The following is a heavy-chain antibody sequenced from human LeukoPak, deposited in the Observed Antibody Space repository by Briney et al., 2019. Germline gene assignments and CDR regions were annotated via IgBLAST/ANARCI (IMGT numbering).Heavy chain of an antibody. V-gene: IGHV3-23*01. CDR3: AKDLEGRSSTSY. Sequence: GGSLRLSFAASGFTFSNYAMSWVRQAPGKGLEWVSATSGDGVNTYHADSVKGRFTISRDNTKNTLYLQMNSLRAEDTAVYYCAKDLEGRSSTSYWGQGTLVTVSS. D-gene: IGHD2-2*01. CDR2: TSGDGVNT. CDR1: GFTFSNYA. J-gene: IGHJ4*02.